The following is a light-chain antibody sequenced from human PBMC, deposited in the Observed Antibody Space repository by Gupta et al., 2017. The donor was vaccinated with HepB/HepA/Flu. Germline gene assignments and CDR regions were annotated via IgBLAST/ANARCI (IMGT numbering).Light chain of an antibody. CDR2: DAS. CDR3: QQYYNYLSWT. V-gene: IGKV1-8*01. CDR1: QGISNH. Sequence: AIRMTQSPSSISASTGDRVTITCRASQGISNHLVWYQQKPGKAPKLLIFDASTLHSGVPSRFSGSGSGTDFTLTISNRQSEDFATYYCQQYYNYLSWTFGQGTKVEIK. J-gene: IGKJ1*01.